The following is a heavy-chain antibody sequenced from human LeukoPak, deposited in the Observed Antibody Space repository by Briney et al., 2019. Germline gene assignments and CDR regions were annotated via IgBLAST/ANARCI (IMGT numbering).Heavy chain of an antibody. CDR2: ISSRGDST. D-gene: IGHD3-22*01. Sequence: GGSLRLSCAASGFTFSNYAMSWVRQVPGRGLEWVSTISSRGDSTYDADSVKGWFTISRDNSKNSLYLQMNSVRAEDTAVYFCAKRGVVIRVILVGFHKQAYYFDSWGQGALVTVSS. J-gene: IGHJ4*02. V-gene: IGHV3-23*01. CDR1: GFTFSNYA. CDR3: AKRGVVIRVILVGFHKQAYYFDS.